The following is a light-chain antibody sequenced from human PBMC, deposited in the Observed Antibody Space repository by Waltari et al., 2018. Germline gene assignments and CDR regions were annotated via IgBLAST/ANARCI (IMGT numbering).Light chain of an antibody. V-gene: IGLV1-47*01. Sequence: QSVLTQPPSASGTPGQRVTISCSGRSSNIGSNYVYWYQHVPGAAPKLLIDRNNQRPSGVPDRFSGSKYGTSASLSISGLRSEDEADYYCAAWDDSLSRWLLGGGTKLTVL. CDR2: RNN. CDR1: SSNIGSNY. J-gene: IGLJ3*02. CDR3: AAWDDSLSRWL.